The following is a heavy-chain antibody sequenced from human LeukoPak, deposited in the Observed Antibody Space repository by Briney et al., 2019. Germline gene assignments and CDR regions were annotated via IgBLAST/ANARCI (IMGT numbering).Heavy chain of an antibody. CDR2: IIPIFGTA. CDR3: ARSGYYASSEHAFDI. D-gene: IGHD3-22*01. Sequence: ASVKVSCKASGGTFGSYAISWVRQAPGQGLEWMGGIIPIFGTANYAQKFQGRVTITTDESTSTAYMELSSLRSEDTAVYYCARSGYYASSEHAFDIWGQGTMVTVSS. J-gene: IGHJ3*02. CDR1: GGTFGSYA. V-gene: IGHV1-69*05.